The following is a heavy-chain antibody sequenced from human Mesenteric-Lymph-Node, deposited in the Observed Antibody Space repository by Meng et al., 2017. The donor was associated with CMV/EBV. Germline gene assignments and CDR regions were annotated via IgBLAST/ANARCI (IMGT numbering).Heavy chain of an antibody. CDR3: ARGGATSYYYYGMDV. V-gene: IGHV1-8*01. Sequence: ASVKVSCKASGYTFTSFDINWVRQATGQGLEWMGWMNPASGNTGYPQKFQGRVTISRNTSMSTAYMGLSSLRSEDTAVYYCARGGATSYYYYGMDVWGQGTTVTVSS. CDR2: MNPASGNT. CDR1: GYTFTSFD. J-gene: IGHJ6*02. D-gene: IGHD1-26*01.